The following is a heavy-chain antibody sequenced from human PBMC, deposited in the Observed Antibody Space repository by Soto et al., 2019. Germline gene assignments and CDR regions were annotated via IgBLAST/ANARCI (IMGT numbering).Heavy chain of an antibody. D-gene: IGHD3-16*02. J-gene: IGHJ4*02. CDR1: GYTFTSYG. V-gene: IGHV1-18*01. Sequence: QVQLVQSGAEVKKPGASVKVSCKASGYTFTSYGISWVRQAPGQGLEWMGWISAYNGNTNYAQKPQGRVTMTTDTSTSTAYMELRSLRSDDTAVYYCARDSIYDYIWGSSRSPTIDYWGQGTLVTVSS. CDR2: ISAYNGNT. CDR3: ARDSIYDYIWGSSRSPTIDY.